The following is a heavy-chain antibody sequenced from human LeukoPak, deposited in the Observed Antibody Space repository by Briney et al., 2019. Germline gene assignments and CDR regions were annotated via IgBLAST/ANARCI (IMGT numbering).Heavy chain of an antibody. D-gene: IGHD2-8*02. CDR2: IRYDGSNK. Sequence: PGGSLRLSCAASGFTFSSYGMHWVRQAPGKGLEWVAFIRYDGSNKYYADSVKGRFTISRDYSKNTLYLQMNSLRAEDTAVYYCAREEGLVLDYWGQGTLVTVSS. V-gene: IGHV3-30*02. CDR3: AREEGLVLDY. J-gene: IGHJ4*02. CDR1: GFTFSSYG.